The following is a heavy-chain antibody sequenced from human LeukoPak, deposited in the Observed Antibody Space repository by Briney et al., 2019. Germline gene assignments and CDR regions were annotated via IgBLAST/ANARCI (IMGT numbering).Heavy chain of an antibody. D-gene: IGHD3-10*01. Sequence: GGSLRLSCAASGFTFSNAWMSWVRQAPGKGLEWVGRIKSKTDGGTTDYAAPVKGRFAISRDDSKNTLYLQMNSLKTEDTAVYYCTTDYGSGSYHYFNYWGQGTLVTVSS. J-gene: IGHJ4*02. V-gene: IGHV3-15*01. CDR2: IKSKTDGGTT. CDR1: GFTFSNAW. CDR3: TTDYGSGSYHYFNY.